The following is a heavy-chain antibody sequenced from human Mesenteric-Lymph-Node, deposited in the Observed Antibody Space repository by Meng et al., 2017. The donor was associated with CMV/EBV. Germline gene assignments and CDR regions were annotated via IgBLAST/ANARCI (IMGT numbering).Heavy chain of an antibody. CDR3: ARGHWFDP. Sequence: SETLSLTCTISGGSISSSNYYWGWIRQPPGKGLEWIGSIYYSGTTNYNPSLKSRVTISVDTSKNQFSLRLTSVTAADTAVYYCARGHWFDPWGQGTLVTVSS. CDR1: GGSISSSNYY. V-gene: IGHV4-39*07. J-gene: IGHJ5*02. CDR2: IYYSGTT.